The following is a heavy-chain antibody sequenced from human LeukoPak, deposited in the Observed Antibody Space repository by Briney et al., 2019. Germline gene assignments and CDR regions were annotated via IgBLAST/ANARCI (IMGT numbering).Heavy chain of an antibody. CDR3: AHSDTYYYGSGSYYPNWFDP. CDR1: GFSLSTSGVG. CDR2: IYWDDDK. J-gene: IGHJ5*02. V-gene: IGHV2-5*02. D-gene: IGHD3-10*01. Sequence: ESGPTLVKPTQTLTLTCTFSGFSLSTSGVGVGWIRQPPGKALEWLALIYWDDDKRYSPSLKSRLTITKDTSKNQVVLTMTNMDPVDTATYYCAHSDTYYYGSGSYYPNWFDPWGQGTLVTVPS.